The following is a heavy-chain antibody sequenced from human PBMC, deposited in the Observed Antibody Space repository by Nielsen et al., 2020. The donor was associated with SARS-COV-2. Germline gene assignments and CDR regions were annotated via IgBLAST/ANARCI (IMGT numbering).Heavy chain of an antibody. D-gene: IGHD1-14*01. Sequence: GGSLRLSCAASGFTFDDYAMHWVRQAPGKGLEWVSGISWNSGSIGYADSVKGRFTISRDNAKNSLYLQMNSLRAEDTAVYYCARVLRGTLDYWGQGTLVTVSS. V-gene: IGHV3-9*01. J-gene: IGHJ4*02. CDR1: GFTFDDYA. CDR2: ISWNSGSI. CDR3: ARVLRGTLDY.